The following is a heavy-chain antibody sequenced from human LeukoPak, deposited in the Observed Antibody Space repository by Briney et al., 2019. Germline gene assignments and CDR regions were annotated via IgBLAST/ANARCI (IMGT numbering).Heavy chain of an antibody. D-gene: IGHD3-22*01. CDR2: INTNTGKP. V-gene: IGHV7-4-1*02. J-gene: IGHJ4*02. CDR1: GYTFTSYA. Sequence: ASVKVSCKASGYTFTSYAMNWVRQAPGQGLDWMGWINTNTGKPMYAQGFTGRFVFSLDTSLSTAYLQITRLQADETPLYYFARDSWDYDDSSGYYQNYWGQGTLVTVSS. CDR3: ARDSWDYDDSSGYYQNY.